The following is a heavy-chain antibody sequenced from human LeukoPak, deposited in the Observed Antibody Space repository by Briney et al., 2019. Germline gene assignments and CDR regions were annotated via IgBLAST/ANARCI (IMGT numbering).Heavy chain of an antibody. V-gene: IGHV6-1*01. D-gene: IGHD3-22*01. CDR1: GDSVSSNSAA. CDR3: VRAPYYYDGSGYYSFKN. CDR2: TYHRSKWYN. Sequence: SQTLSLTCDISGDSVSSNSAAWNWIRQSPSRGLEWLGRTYHRSKWYNDYAVFVKSRISVNPDTSKNQFSLQLNSVTPEDTAVYYCVRAPYYYDGSGYYSFKNWGQGTLVTVSS. J-gene: IGHJ4*02.